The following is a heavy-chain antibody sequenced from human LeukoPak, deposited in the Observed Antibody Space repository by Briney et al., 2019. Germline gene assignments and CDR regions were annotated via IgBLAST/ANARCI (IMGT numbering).Heavy chain of an antibody. J-gene: IGHJ3*02. CDR3: ATDNRVYGSGSYAFDI. CDR2: ITTSSSHI. Sequence: GGSLRLSCAASGFMFSNYNMNWVRQAPGKGLEWVSSITTSSSHIYYADSVQGRFTISRDNAKNSLYLQMNSLRAEDTGVYYCATDNRVYGSGSYAFDIWGQGTMVTVSS. D-gene: IGHD3-10*01. CDR1: GFMFSNYN. V-gene: IGHV3-21*01.